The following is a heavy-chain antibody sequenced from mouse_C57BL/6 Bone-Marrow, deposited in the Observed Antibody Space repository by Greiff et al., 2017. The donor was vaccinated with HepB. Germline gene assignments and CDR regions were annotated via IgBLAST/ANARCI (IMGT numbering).Heavy chain of an antibody. V-gene: IGHV5-6*01. D-gene: IGHD1-1*01. CDR3: ARGVYYYGNAMDY. J-gene: IGHJ4*01. CDR2: ISSGGSYT. Sequence: EVQRVESGGDLVKPGGSLKLSCAASGFTFSSYGMSWVRQTPDKRLEWVATISSGGSYTYYPDSVKGRFTISRDNAKNTLYLQMSSLKSEDTAMYYCARGVYYYGNAMDYWGQGTSVTVSS. CDR1: GFTFSSYG.